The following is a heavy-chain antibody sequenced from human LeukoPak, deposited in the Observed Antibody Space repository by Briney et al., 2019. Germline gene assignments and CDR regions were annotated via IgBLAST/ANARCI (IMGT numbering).Heavy chain of an antibody. Sequence: GGSLRLSCAASGFTFSSSAMSWVRQAPGKGLEWVSNISGSGSGGSTYYADSVKGRFAISRDNSKNTLYLQMNSLRAEDTAVYYCAKSGYNRFDYWGQGTLVSVSS. V-gene: IGHV3-23*01. CDR2: ISGSGSGGST. D-gene: IGHD5-24*01. CDR3: AKSGYNRFDY. CDR1: GFTFSSSA. J-gene: IGHJ4*02.